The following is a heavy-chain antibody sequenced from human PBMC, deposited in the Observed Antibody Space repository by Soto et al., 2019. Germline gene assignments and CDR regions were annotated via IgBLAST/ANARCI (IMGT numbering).Heavy chain of an antibody. J-gene: IGHJ4*02. CDR3: TRLVVAVAGKGVY. D-gene: IGHD6-19*01. CDR2: IRSKANSYAT. Sequence: GSLRLSCAASGFTFSGSAMHWVRQASGKGLEWVGRIRSKANSYATAYAASVKGRFTISRDDSKNTAYLQMNSLKTEDTAVYYCTRLVVAVAGKGVYWGQGTLVTVSS. V-gene: IGHV3-73*01. CDR1: GFTFSGSA.